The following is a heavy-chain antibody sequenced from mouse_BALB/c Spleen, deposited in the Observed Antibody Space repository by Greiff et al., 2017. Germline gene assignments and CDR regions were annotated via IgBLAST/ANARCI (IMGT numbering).Heavy chain of an antibody. Sequence: VKLMESGPGLVAPSQSLSITCTVSGFSLTGYGVTWVRQPPGKGLEWLGMIWGDGSTDYNSARKSRLCISKDNFKSQVFLKMNSLQTDDTARYYCAGDGLGSAYWGQGTLVTVSA. D-gene: IGHD3-1*01. CDR3: AGDGLGSAY. J-gene: IGHJ3*01. CDR1: GFSLTGYG. V-gene: IGHV2-6-7*01. CDR2: IWGDGST.